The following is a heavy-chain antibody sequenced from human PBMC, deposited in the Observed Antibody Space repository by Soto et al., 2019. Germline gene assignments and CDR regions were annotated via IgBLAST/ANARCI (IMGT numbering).Heavy chain of an antibody. J-gene: IGHJ6*02. CDR1: GGTFSSYA. V-gene: IGHV1-69*01. D-gene: IGHD3-10*01. CDR3: ARDGRVCEYYYGSCV. Sequence: QVQLVQSGAELKKPGSSVKVSCKASGGTFSSYAISWVRQAPGQGLEWMGGIIPIFGTANYAQKFKGRVTITADESTRTAYMELSRLRSEDTAVYYCARDGRVCEYYYGSCVWGQGTTVTVSS. CDR2: IIPIFGTA.